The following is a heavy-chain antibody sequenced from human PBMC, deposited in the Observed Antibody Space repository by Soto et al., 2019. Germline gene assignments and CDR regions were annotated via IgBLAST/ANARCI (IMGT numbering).Heavy chain of an antibody. CDR3: ARDGGREVTPGQNWFDP. J-gene: IGHJ5*02. Sequence: QVQLQESGPGLVKPSQTLSLTCTVSGGSISSGGYYWSWIRQHPGKGLEWIGYIYYSGSTYYNPSLKSRVTISVDTSKNQFSLKLSSVTAADTAVYYCARDGGREVTPGQNWFDPWGQGTLVTVSS. CDR2: IYYSGST. CDR1: GGSISSGGYY. V-gene: IGHV4-31*03. D-gene: IGHD3-16*01.